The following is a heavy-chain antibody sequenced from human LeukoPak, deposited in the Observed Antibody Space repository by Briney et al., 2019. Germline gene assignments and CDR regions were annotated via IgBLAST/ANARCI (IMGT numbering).Heavy chain of an antibody. Sequence: GGSLRLSCEASGFTFSAYAMTWVRQAPGKGLEWVSRNNSDGSSTSYADSVKGRFTISRDNAKNTLYLQMNSLRAEDTAVYYCARVRDYYDSSGYSRYFDYWGQGTLVTVSS. CDR3: ARVRDYYDSSGYSRYFDY. D-gene: IGHD3-22*01. J-gene: IGHJ4*02. CDR2: NNSDGSST. V-gene: IGHV3-74*01. CDR1: GFTFSAYA.